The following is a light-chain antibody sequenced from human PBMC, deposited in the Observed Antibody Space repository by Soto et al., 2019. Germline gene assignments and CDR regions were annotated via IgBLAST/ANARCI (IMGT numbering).Light chain of an antibody. CDR3: LLPHGDPQPHWV. J-gene: IGLJ3*02. CDR2: NTN. V-gene: IGLV7-43*01. Sequence: QAVVTQEPSLTVSPGGTVTLTCGSSTGAVTSGHYPYWFQQKPGQAPRPLIYNTNNKHSWTPARFSGSLLGVKAALTLSGVQPEDEAEYYCLLPHGDPQPHWVFGGGTQLTVL. CDR1: TGAVTSGHY.